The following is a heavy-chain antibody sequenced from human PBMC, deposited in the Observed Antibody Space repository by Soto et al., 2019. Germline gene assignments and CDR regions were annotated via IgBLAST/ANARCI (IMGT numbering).Heavy chain of an antibody. Sequence: GDSLKISCKGSGYSFAGYWITWVRQKPGKGLEWMGRIDPSDSQTYYSPSFRGHVTISATKSITTVFLQWSSLRASDTAMYYCARQIYDSDTGPNFQYYFDSWGQGTPVTVSS. V-gene: IGHV5-10-1*01. D-gene: IGHD3-22*01. CDR3: ARQIYDSDTGPNFQYYFDS. CDR2: IDPSDSQT. J-gene: IGHJ4*02. CDR1: GYSFAGYW.